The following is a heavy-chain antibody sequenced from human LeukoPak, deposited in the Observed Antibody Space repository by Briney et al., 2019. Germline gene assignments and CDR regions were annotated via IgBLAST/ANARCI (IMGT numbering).Heavy chain of an antibody. V-gene: IGHV1-69*13. CDR3: ATRRHSKDYYYYGMDV. CDR1: GGTFSSYA. CDR2: IFPIFGTA. Sequence: SVKVSCKASGGTFSSYAISWVRQAPGQGLEWMGGIFPIFGTANYAQKFQGRVTITADESTSTAYMELSSLRSEDTAVYYCATRRHSKDYYYYGMDVWGQGTTVTVSS. D-gene: IGHD4-11*01. J-gene: IGHJ6*02.